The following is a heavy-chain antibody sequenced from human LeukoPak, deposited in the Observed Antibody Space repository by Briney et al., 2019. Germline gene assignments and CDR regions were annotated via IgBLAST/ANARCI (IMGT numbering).Heavy chain of an antibody. J-gene: IGHJ1*01. CDR2: IFFSGST. D-gene: IGHD2-21*02. CDR3: ARDVVVVTAIEAEYFQH. V-gene: IGHV4-59*11. Sequence: PSETLSLTCTVSGGSIDSHFWSWIRQPPGKGLEWIGNIFFSGSTNNNPSLESRLTISQDSSKNQVSLRLASATAADTAVYYCARDVVVVTAIEAEYFQHWGQGTLVTVSS. CDR1: GGSIDSHF.